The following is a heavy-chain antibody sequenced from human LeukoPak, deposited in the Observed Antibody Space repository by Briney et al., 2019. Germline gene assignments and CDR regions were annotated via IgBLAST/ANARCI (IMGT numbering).Heavy chain of an antibody. CDR3: AKDRAVGSAIYDFDY. J-gene: IGHJ4*02. Sequence: GGSLRLSCAASGFTFSSYAMHWVRQAPGKGLEWVAVIASDGRDKKYVDSVKGRFIISRDNSRNTLFLQMNSLRPEDTAVYYCAKDRAVGSAIYDFDYWGQGNLVTVSS. D-gene: IGHD3-3*01. CDR2: IASDGRDK. V-gene: IGHV3-30*18. CDR1: GFTFSSYA.